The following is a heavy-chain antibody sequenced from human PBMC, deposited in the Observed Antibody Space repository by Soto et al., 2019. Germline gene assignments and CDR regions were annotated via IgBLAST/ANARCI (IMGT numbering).Heavy chain of an antibody. J-gene: IGHJ4*02. V-gene: IGHV3-21*01. D-gene: IGHD6-19*01. CDR1: GFTFSSYS. Sequence: VQLVESGGGLVKPGGSLRLSCAASGFTFSSYSMNWVRQAPGKGLEWVSSISSSSSYIYYADSVKGRFTISRDNAKNSLYLQMNSLRAEDTAVYYCARVTVAGTGVDYWGQGTLVTVSS. CDR3: ARVTVAGTGVDY. CDR2: ISSSSSYI.